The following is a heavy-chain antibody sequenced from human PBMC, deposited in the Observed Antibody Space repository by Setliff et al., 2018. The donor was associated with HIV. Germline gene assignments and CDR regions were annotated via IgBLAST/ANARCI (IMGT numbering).Heavy chain of an antibody. D-gene: IGHD3-10*01. CDR1: GYTFSAYY. CDR3: ATGTTSRGSGRDFDY. J-gene: IGHJ4*02. V-gene: IGHV1-2*02. Sequence: ASVKVSCKASGYTFSAYYIHWVRQAPGQGLEWMGWISPNGGDTKFAQKFQGRVTLTRDTSIKTAHMELQRLRSDDTAVYFCATGTTSRGSGRDFDYWGQGSLVTVSS. CDR2: ISPNGGDT.